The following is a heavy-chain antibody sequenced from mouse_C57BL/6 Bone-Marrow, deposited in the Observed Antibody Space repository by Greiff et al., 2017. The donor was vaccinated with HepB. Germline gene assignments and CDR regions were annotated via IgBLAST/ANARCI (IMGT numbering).Heavy chain of an antibody. CDR2: IYPRSGNT. J-gene: IGHJ3*01. V-gene: IGHV1-81*01. CDR3: ARAGILRYQAWFAY. CDR1: GYTFTSYG. D-gene: IGHD1-1*01. Sequence: QVQLKQSGAELARPGASVKLSCKASGYTFTSYGISWVKQRTGQGLEWIGEIYPRSGNTYYNEKFKGKATPTADKSSSTAYMELRSLTSEDSAVYFCARAGILRYQAWFAYWGQGTLVTVSA.